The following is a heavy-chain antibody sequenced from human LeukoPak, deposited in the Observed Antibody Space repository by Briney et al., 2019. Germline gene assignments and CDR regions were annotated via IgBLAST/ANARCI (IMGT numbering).Heavy chain of an antibody. CDR1: GYSISSGYY. J-gene: IGHJ2*01. CDR3: ARPRGGYSDWYFDL. D-gene: IGHD1-26*01. Sequence: PSETLSLTCAVSGYSISSGYYWGWIRQPPGKGLEWIGSIYHSGSTYYNPSLKSRVTISVDTSKNQFSLKLSSVTAAGTAVYYCARPRGGYSDWYFDLWGRGTLVTVSS. CDR2: IYHSGST. V-gene: IGHV4-38-2*01.